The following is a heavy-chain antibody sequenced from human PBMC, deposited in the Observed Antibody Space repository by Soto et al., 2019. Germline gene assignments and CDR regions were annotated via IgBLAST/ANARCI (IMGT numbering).Heavy chain of an antibody. CDR3: ARASTMVRGGPAGKNWFDP. CDR1: GGTFSSYT. V-gene: IGHV1-69*02. CDR2: IIPILGIA. J-gene: IGHJ5*02. D-gene: IGHD3-10*01. Sequence: GASVKVSCKASGGTFSSYTISWVRQAPGQGLEWMGRIIPILGIANYAQKFQGRVTITADKSTSTAYMELSSLRSEDTAVYYCARASTMVRGGPAGKNWFDPWGQGTLVTVSS.